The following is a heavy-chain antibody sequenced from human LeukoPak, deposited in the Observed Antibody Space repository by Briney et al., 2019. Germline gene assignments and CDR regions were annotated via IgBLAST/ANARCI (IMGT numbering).Heavy chain of an antibody. Sequence: SETLSLTCTVSSDSIRSYYWSWIRQPPGEGLEWIGYLYYTGSTNYNPSLKSRVTISVDTSKNQFSLKLNSVTDADTAVYYCASKSSDHGELRFDYWGQGTLVTVSS. CDR1: SDSIRSYY. CDR2: LYYTGST. J-gene: IGHJ4*02. CDR3: ASKSSDHGELRFDY. D-gene: IGHD1-7*01. V-gene: IGHV4-59*01.